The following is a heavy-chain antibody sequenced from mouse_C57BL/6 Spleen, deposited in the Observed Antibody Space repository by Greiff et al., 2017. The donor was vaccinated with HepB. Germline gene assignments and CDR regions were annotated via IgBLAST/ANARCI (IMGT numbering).Heavy chain of an antibody. V-gene: IGHV1-76*01. Sequence: QVQLQQSGAELVRPGASVKLSCKASGYTFTDYYINWVKQRPGQGLEWIARIYPGSGNTYYNEKFKGKATLTAEKSSSTAYMQLSSLTSEDSAVYFCARSLYDGYYAMDYWGQGTSVTVSS. CDR3: ARSLYDGYYAMDY. D-gene: IGHD2-3*01. CDR2: IYPGSGNT. CDR1: GYTFTDYY. J-gene: IGHJ4*01.